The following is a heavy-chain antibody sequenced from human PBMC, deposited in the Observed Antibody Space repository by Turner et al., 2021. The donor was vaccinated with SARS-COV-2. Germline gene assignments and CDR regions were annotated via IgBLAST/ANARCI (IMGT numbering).Heavy chain of an antibody. CDR2: ISSSSSYI. CDR1: GFTFSNYS. Sequence: VQLVWSGGGVVQPGRSLRLACAASGFTFSNYSVNWVRQAPGKGLEWVSAISSSSSYIYYADSVNGRFTISRDNAKNSLYLQMNSLRAEDTALYYCARARWHYYDSSGYYPDAFDIWGQGTMVTVSS. CDR3: ARARWHYYDSSGYYPDAFDI. D-gene: IGHD3-22*01. V-gene: IGHV3-21*01. J-gene: IGHJ3*02.